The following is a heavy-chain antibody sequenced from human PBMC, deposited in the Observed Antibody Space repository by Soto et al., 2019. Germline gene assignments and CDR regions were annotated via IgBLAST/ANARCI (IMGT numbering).Heavy chain of an antibody. J-gene: IGHJ5*01. Sequence: GGSLRLSCAASGFSFSSYEMNWVRQAPGKGLEWVSAISDGGDTTYYADSVRGRFTISRDNSKNTLYLQMDSLRAEDTAVYYCAKNRGIIMIVESWGQGTLVTVSS. CDR1: GFSFSSYE. V-gene: IGHV3-23*01. CDR3: AKNRGIIMIVES. D-gene: IGHD3-22*01. CDR2: ISDGGDTT.